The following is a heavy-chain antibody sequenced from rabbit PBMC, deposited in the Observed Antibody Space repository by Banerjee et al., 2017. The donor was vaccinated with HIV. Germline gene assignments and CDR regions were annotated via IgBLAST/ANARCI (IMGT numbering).Heavy chain of an antibody. CDR3: ARGLDDDSYDDYGDPLIGNL. Sequence: QSLEESGGDLVKPGASLTLTCTASGIDFSSGYHMCWVRQAPGKGLEWIACIRPSSGSTDYASWAKGRFTISKTSSTTVTLQMTSLTTADTATYFCARGLDDDSYDDYGDPLIGNLWGPGTLVTVS. J-gene: IGHJ4*01. V-gene: IGHV1S40*01. CDR1: GIDFSSGYH. D-gene: IGHD2-1*01. CDR2: IRPSSGST.